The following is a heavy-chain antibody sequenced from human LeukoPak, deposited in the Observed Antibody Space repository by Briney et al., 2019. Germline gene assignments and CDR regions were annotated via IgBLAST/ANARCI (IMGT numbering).Heavy chain of an antibody. CDR3: ARAHSSRVGFQFDY. V-gene: IGHV6-1*01. D-gene: IGHD6-19*01. J-gene: IGHJ4*02. Sequence: SLTLSLTCAISGDIVSSNTAAWNWIRQSPSRGLEWLGRTLYRSKWYNDYALSVKSRVSINPDTSKNQFSLQLNSVTPEDTAVYYCARAHSSRVGFQFDYWGQGTLVTVSS. CDR2: TLYRSKWYN. CDR1: GDIVSSNTAA.